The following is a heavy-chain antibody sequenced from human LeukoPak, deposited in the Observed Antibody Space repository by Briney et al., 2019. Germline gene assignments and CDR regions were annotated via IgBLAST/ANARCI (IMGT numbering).Heavy chain of an antibody. CDR1: GFTFSSYG. D-gene: IGHD6-13*01. CDR3: AKLVAAADPNAFDI. J-gene: IGHJ3*02. V-gene: IGHV3-30*02. Sequence: GGSLRLSCAASGFTFSSYGMHWVRQAPGKGLEWVAFIRYDGSNKYYADSVKGRFTISRDNSKNTLYLQMNSLRAEDTAVYYCAKLVAAADPNAFDIWGQGTMVTVSS. CDR2: IRYDGSNK.